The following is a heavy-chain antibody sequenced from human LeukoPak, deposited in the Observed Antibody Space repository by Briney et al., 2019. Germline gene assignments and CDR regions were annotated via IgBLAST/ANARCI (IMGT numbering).Heavy chain of an antibody. CDR3: VRGRDYFGY. V-gene: IGHV4-59*12. CDR1: GGSISSYY. J-gene: IGHJ4*02. Sequence: SETLSLTCTVSGGSISSYYWSWIRQPPGKGLEWIGYIYYTGSTNYNPSLKSRVTISIDTSKNQFSLKLSSVTAADTAVYYCVRGRDYFGYWAQGTLVTVSS. CDR2: IYYTGST.